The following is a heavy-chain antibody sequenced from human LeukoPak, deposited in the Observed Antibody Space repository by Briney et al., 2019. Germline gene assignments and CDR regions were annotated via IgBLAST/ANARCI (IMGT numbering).Heavy chain of an antibody. Sequence: SETLSLTCAVYGGSFSGYYWSWIRQPPGKGLEWIGEINHSGSTNYNPSLKSRVTISVDTSKNQFSLKLSSVTAADTAVYYCVRATIVVVPAATITDSRYGMDVWGQGTTVTVSS. CDR1: GGSFSGYY. V-gene: IGHV4-34*01. CDR2: INHSGST. CDR3: VRATIVVVPAATITDSRYGMDV. D-gene: IGHD2-2*01. J-gene: IGHJ6*02.